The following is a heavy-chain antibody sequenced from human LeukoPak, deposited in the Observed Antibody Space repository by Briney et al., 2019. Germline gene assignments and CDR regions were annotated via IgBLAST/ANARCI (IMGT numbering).Heavy chain of an antibody. J-gene: IGHJ4*02. V-gene: IGHV3-33*01. D-gene: IGHD5-18*01. CDR3: ARDNTALDY. CDR1: GFTFSIYG. CDR2: IWDDGSNK. Sequence: GWSLRLSCAASGFTFSIYGMHLVRQAPGKGLKWVAVIWDDGSNKYYEDSVEGRFTISRDNSKNTVYLQMNSLRDEDTAVYYCARDNTALDYWGQGTLVTVSS.